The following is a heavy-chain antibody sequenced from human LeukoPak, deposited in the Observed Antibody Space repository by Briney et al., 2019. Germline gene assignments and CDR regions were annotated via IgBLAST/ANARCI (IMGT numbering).Heavy chain of an antibody. CDR1: GGSISSSSYY. D-gene: IGHD5-18*01. J-gene: IGHJ5*02. CDR2: IYYSGST. Sequence: SETLSLTCTVSGGSISSSSYYWGWIRQPPGKGLEWIGSIYYSGSTNYNPSLKSRVTISVDTSKNQFSLKLSSVTAADTAVYYCARVRIQLWLGSTRQRRPTNWFDPWGQGTLVTVSS. CDR3: ARVRIQLWLGSTRQRRPTNWFDP. V-gene: IGHV4-39*07.